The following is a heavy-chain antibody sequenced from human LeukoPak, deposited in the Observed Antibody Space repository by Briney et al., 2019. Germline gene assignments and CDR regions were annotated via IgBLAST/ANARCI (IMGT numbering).Heavy chain of an antibody. CDR3: ARGYCGGDCLYPNSYYYYGMDV. V-gene: IGHV4-30-4*01. Sequence: SETLSLTCTVSGGSISSGDYYWSWIRQPPGKGLEWIGYIYYSGSTYYNPSLKSRVTISVDTSKNQFSLKLSSVTAADTAVYYCARGYCGGDCLYPNSYYYYGMDVWGQGTTVTVSS. D-gene: IGHD2-21*02. J-gene: IGHJ6*02. CDR1: GGSISSGDYY. CDR2: IYYSGST.